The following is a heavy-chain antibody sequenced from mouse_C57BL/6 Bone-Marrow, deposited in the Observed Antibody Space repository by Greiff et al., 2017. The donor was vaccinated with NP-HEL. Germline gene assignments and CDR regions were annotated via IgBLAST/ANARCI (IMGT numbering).Heavy chain of an antibody. CDR2: ISDGGSYT. CDR1: GFTFSSYA. V-gene: IGHV5-4*01. J-gene: IGHJ2*01. CDR3: ARDLNFPGYYFDY. Sequence: EVQLVESGGGLVKPGGSLKLSCAASGFTFSSYAMSWVRQTPEKRLEWVATISDGGSYTYYPDNVKGRFTISRDNAKNNLYLQMSHLKSEDTAMYYCARDLNFPGYYFDYWGQGTTLTVSS.